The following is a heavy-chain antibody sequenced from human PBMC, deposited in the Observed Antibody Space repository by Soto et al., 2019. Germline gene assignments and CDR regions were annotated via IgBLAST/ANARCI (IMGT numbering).Heavy chain of an antibody. CDR3: ASAHRDSSGWSNYYYYYGMDV. J-gene: IGHJ6*02. V-gene: IGHV3-33*01. Sequence: QVQLVESGGGVVQPGRSLRLSCAASGFTFSSYGMHWVRQAPGKGLEWVAVIWSDGSNKYYADSVKGRFTISSDNSKNTHYLKMSSLRAEDTAVYYCASAHRDSSGWSNYYYYYGMDVWGQGTTVTVSS. D-gene: IGHD6-19*01. CDR2: IWSDGSNK. CDR1: GFTFSSYG.